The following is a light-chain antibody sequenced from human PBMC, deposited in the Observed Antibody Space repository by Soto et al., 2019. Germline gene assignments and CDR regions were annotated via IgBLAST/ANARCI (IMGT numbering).Light chain of an antibody. V-gene: IGKV1-5*03. CDR1: ESISSW. J-gene: IGKJ1*01. CDR3: QQYNSYPWA. CDR2: KAS. Sequence: DLQMTQSPSTLSASVGDRATITCRASESISSWLAWYQQKPGKAPKLPRYKASSLESGVPSRFSGSGSGTEFTLTISSLQPDDFATYYCQQYNSYPWAFGQGTKVEIK.